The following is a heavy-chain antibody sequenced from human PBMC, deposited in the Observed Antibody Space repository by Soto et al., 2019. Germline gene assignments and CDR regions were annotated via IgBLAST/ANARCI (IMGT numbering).Heavy chain of an antibody. J-gene: IGHJ5*02. CDR3: AGSSIAARQRWFDP. V-gene: IGHV4-59*08. CDR2: IYYSGST. CDR1: GGSISSYY. Sequence: QVQLQESGPGLVKPSETLSLTCTVSGGSISSYYWSWIRQPPGKGLEWIGYIYYSGSTNYNPSLKSRVTISVDTSKNQFSLKLRSVTAADTAVYYCAGSSIAARQRWFDPWGQGTLVTVSS. D-gene: IGHD6-6*01.